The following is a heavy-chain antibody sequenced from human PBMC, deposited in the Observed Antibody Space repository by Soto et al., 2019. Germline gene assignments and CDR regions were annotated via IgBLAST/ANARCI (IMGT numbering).Heavy chain of an antibody. CDR2: IKQDGSEK. D-gene: IGHD2-8*01. Sequence: GGSLRLSCAASGFPFSSYWMSWVRQAPGKGLEWVANIKQDGSEKYYVDSVKGRFTISRDNAKNSLYLQMNSLRAEDTAVYYCARLSIVLMVYARYNWFDPWGQGTLVTVSS. CDR1: GFPFSSYW. CDR3: ARLSIVLMVYARYNWFDP. V-gene: IGHV3-7*05. J-gene: IGHJ5*02.